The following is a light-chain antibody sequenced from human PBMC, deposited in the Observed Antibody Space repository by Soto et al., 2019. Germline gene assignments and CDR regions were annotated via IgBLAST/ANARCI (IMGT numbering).Light chain of an antibody. CDR3: QQRSSWPIT. J-gene: IGKJ5*01. Sequence: EIVLTQSPATLSLSPGERATLSCRASQSVSNFLAWYLQRRGQAPRLLIFDASKRAAGVPARVRGSGSGKVFTLNISILEPEDVAVYYCQQRSSWPITFGQGTRVEIK. CDR2: DAS. V-gene: IGKV3-11*01. CDR1: QSVSNF.